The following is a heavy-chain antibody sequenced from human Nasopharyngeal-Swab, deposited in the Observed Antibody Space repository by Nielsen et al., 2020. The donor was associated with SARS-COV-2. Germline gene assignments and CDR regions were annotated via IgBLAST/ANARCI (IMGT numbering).Heavy chain of an antibody. V-gene: IGHV3-30*04. CDR1: GFTFSSYA. CDR3: VKEGSDFDY. Sequence: GESLKISCAASGFTFSSYAMHWVRQAPGKGLEWVAVISYDVSNKYYADSVKGRFTISRDNSKNTLYLQMNSLRAEDTAVYYCVKEGSDFDYWGQGTLVTVSS. D-gene: IGHD2-15*01. J-gene: IGHJ4*02. CDR2: ISYDVSNK.